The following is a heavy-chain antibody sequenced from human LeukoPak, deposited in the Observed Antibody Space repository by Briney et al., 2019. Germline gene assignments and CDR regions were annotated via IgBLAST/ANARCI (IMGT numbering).Heavy chain of an antibody. J-gene: IGHJ6*04. CDR3: ARGMEVVPAATYYYYGMGV. D-gene: IGHD2-2*01. CDR1: GGTFSSYA. Sequence: SVKVSCKASGGTFSSYAISWVRQAPGQGLEWMGGIIPIFGTANYAQKFQGRVTITADESTSTAYMELSSLRSEDTAVYYCARGMEVVPAATYYYYGMGVWGKGTTVTVSS. CDR2: IIPIFGTA. V-gene: IGHV1-69*13.